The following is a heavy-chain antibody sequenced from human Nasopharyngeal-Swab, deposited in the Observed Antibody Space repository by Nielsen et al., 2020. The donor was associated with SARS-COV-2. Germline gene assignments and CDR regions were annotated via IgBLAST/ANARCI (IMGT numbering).Heavy chain of an antibody. CDR2: INPNSGGT. CDR3: ARVGESSGWDFDY. CDR1: GYTFTGYY. J-gene: IGHJ4*02. V-gene: IGHV1-2*02. Sequence: ASVKVSCKASGYTFTGYYMHWVRQAPGQGLEWMGWINPNSGGTNYAQKFQGRGTMTRDTSISTAYMELSRLRSDDTAVYYCARVGESSGWDFDYWGQGTLVTVSS. D-gene: IGHD6-19*01.